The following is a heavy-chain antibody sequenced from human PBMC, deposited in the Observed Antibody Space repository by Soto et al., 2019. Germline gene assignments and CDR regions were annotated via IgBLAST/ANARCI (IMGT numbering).Heavy chain of an antibody. D-gene: IGHD6-19*01. CDR3: ARDEQQWRGFDC. V-gene: IGHV4-4*07. CDR2: IYSSGST. CDR1: GDSISSYY. Sequence: LTCTVSGDSISSYYWTWIRQPAGKGLEWIGRIYSSGSTNYNPSLKSRVTMSVDTSKNQFSLKLSSVTAADTAVYYCARDEQQWRGFDCWGQGTLVTVSS. J-gene: IGHJ4*02.